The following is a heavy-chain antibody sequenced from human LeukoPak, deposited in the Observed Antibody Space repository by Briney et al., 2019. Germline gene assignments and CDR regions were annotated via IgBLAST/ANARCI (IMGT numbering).Heavy chain of an antibody. CDR1: GFTFSSYS. CDR3: AKDMEGSVADYFDY. D-gene: IGHD3-10*01. Sequence: GGSLRLSCAASGFTFSSYSMNWVRQAPGKGLEWVSSISSSSSYIYYADSVKGRFTISRDNAKNSLYLQMNSLRADDTAVYYCAKDMEGSVADYFDYWGQGTLVTVSS. CDR2: ISSSSSYI. V-gene: IGHV3-21*04. J-gene: IGHJ4*02.